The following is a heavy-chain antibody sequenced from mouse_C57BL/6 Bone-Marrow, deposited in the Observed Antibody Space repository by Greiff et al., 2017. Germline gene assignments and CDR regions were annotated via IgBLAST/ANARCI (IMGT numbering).Heavy chain of an antibody. CDR1: GYTFTSYW. Sequence: QVQLQQPGAELVKPGASVKLSCKASGYTFTSYWMQWVKQRPGQGLEWIGEIDPSDSYTNYNQKFKGKATLTVDTSSSTAYMQLSSLTSEDSAVYYCAIELIYYDYSAWFAYWGQGTLVTVSA. D-gene: IGHD2-4*01. V-gene: IGHV1-50*01. J-gene: IGHJ3*01. CDR3: AIELIYYDYSAWFAY. CDR2: IDPSDSYT.